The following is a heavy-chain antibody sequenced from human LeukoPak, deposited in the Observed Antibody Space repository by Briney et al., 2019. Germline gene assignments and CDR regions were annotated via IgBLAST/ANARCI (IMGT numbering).Heavy chain of an antibody. V-gene: IGHV1-46*01. J-gene: IGHJ5*02. Sequence: ASVKVSCKASGYTFTNNDIHWVRQAPGQGLEWMGMINPSDGTTSYSQNLQGRVTMTRDMSTDTVYTELSSLRSEDTAVYYCARDSDPWGQGTLVTVSS. CDR2: INPSDGTT. CDR1: GYTFTNND. CDR3: ARDSDP.